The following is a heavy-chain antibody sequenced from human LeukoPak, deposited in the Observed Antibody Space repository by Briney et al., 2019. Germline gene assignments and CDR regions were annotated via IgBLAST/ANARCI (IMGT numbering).Heavy chain of an antibody. Sequence: SETLSLTCAVYGGSFSGYYWSWIRQPPGKGLEWIGEINHSGSTNYNPSLKSRVTISVDTSKNQFSLKLSSVTAADTAVYYWAGTPRPPAPFDYRGQGTLVTVSS. V-gene: IGHV4-34*01. CDR3: AGTPRPPAPFDY. J-gene: IGHJ4*02. CDR2: INHSGST. D-gene: IGHD2-15*01. CDR1: GGSFSGYY.